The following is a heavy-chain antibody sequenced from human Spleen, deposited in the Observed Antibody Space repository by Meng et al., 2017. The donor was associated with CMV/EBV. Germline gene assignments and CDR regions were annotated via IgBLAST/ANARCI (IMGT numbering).Heavy chain of an antibody. J-gene: IGHJ4*02. V-gene: IGHV1-46*01. Sequence: KAAGYTFSHVYIHWVRQAPGQGLEWMGSINPSAVSTTYAQRFQGRVTMTRDTSTRIVYMELSSLRSDDTAFYFCARDRGSSSEAFDYWGQGTLVTVSS. D-gene: IGHD6-6*01. CDR1: GYTFSHVY. CDR3: ARDRGSSSEAFDY. CDR2: INPSAVST.